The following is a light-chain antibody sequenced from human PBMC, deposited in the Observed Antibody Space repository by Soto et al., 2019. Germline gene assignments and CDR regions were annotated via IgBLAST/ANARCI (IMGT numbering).Light chain of an antibody. CDR3: QQYGSSYT. CDR2: GAS. CDR1: QSVSSSF. V-gene: IGKV3-20*01. J-gene: IGKJ2*01. Sequence: ENVLTQSPGTLSLSPGDRATLSCRASQSVSSSFLAWYQQKPGQAPRLLIYGASNRASGIPDRFSGSGSGTDFTLTITRLEPGDFAVYYCQQYGSSYTFGQGTKLEIK.